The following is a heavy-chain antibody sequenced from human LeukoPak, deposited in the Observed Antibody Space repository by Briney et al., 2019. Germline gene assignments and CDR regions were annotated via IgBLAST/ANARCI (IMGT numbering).Heavy chain of an antibody. CDR1: GYSFTDKY. CDR2: INPNSGGT. J-gene: IGHJ5*02. V-gene: IGHV1-2*02. Sequence: ASVKVSCKASGYSFTDKYMHWVRQAPGQGLEWMGWINPNSGGTNYAQKFQGRVTMTTDASMSTAYMELSRLTSDDTAVYYCARAGGRSWFDPWGQGTLVTVSS. CDR3: ARAGGRSWFDP.